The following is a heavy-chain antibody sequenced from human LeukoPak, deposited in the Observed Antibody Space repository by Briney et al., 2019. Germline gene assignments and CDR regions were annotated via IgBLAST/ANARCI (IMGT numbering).Heavy chain of an antibody. J-gene: IGHJ4*02. CDR2: IYYSGST. Sequence: SQTLSLTCTVSGGSLSPYYWSWIRQPPGKGLEWIGYIYYSGSTNYNPSLESRVTMSVDTSKNQLSLKLSSVTAADTAVYYCARDVVAAAGTWDYWGQGTLVTVSS. V-gene: IGHV4-59*12. D-gene: IGHD6-13*01. CDR3: ARDVVAAAGTWDY. CDR1: GGSLSPYY.